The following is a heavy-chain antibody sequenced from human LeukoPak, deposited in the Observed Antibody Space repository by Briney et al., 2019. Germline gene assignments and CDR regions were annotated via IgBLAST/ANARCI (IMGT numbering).Heavy chain of an antibody. CDR1: GFTFSSNY. J-gene: IGHJ5*02. Sequence: GGSLRLSCAASGFTFSSNYMSWVRQAPGKGLEWVSVIYSSGNTYYADSVKGRFTISRDNSKTTLYLQMNSLRAEDTAVYYCARGARRICSSTSCPFDPWGQGTLVTVSS. CDR3: ARGARRICSSTSCPFDP. D-gene: IGHD2-2*01. CDR2: IYSSGNT. V-gene: IGHV3-53*01.